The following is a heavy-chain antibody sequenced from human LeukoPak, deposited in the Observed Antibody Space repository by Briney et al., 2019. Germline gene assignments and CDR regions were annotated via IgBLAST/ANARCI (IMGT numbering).Heavy chain of an antibody. CDR2: INPNSGGT. V-gene: IGHV1-2*04. CDR3: ARDASGSHFDY. D-gene: IGHD1-26*01. J-gene: IGHJ4*02. CDR1: GYTFTSYG. Sequence: GASVKVSCTASGYTFTSYGISWVRQAPGQGLEWMGWINPNSGGTNYAQKFQGWVTMTRDTSISTAYMELSRLRSDDTAVYYCARDASGSHFDYWGQGTLVTVSS.